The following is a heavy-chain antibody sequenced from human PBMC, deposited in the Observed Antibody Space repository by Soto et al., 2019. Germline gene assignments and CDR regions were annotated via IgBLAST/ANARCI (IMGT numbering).Heavy chain of an antibody. Sequence: SETLSLTCTVSGGSISSSSYYWGWIRQPPGKGLEWIGSIYYSGSTYYNPSLKSRVTISVDTSKNQFSLKLSSVTAADTAVYYFSRRLYYDSSGFEGGGMDVWGQGTTVTVSS. D-gene: IGHD3-22*01. CDR2: IYYSGST. CDR3: SRRLYYDSSGFEGGGMDV. J-gene: IGHJ6*02. V-gene: IGHV4-39*01. CDR1: GGSISSSSYY.